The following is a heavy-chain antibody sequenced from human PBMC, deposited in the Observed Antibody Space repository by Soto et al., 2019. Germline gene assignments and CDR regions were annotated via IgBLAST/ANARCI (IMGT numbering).Heavy chain of an antibody. CDR1: RFTFSSSE. V-gene: IGHV3-48*03. Sequence: QPSGSLRLSCAASRFTFSSSEMHWVRQTTGKGLEWVSYISSGGSAVYYADSVKGRFTISRDNTRNSLYLQMNSLRDEDTALYYCVRYCSTTLCNGVATRTFDYWGQGTLVTVSS. CDR3: VRYCSTTLCNGVATRTFDY. J-gene: IGHJ4*02. CDR2: ISSGGSAV. D-gene: IGHD2-2*01.